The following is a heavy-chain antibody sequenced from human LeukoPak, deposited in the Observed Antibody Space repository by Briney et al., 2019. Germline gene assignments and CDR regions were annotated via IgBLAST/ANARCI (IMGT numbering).Heavy chain of an antibody. CDR2: IYYSGST. D-gene: IGHD3-3*01. J-gene: IGHJ3*02. Sequence: SETLSLTCTVSGGSISSSSYYWGWIRQPPGKGLEWIGSIYYSGSTYYNPSLKSRVTMSVDTSKNQFSLKLSSVTAADTAVYYCARHHPRYYDFWSGYPPCAFDIWGQGTMVTVSS. CDR1: GGSISSSSYY. CDR3: ARHHPRYYDFWSGYPPCAFDI. V-gene: IGHV4-39*01.